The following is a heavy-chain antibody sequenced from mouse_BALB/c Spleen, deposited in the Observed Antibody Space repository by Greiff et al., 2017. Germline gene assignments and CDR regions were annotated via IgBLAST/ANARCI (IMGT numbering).Heavy chain of an antibody. CDR3: ARSGYYGSSGFAY. V-gene: IGHV1-14*01. CDR1: GYTFTSYV. Sequence: EVKLQESGPELVKPGASVKMSCKASGYTFTSYVMHWVKQKPGQGLEWIGYINPYNDGTKYNEKFKGKATLTSDKSSSTAYMELSSLTSEDSAVYYCARSGYYGSSGFAYWGQGTLVTVSA. D-gene: IGHD1-1*01. CDR2: INPYNDGT. J-gene: IGHJ3*01.